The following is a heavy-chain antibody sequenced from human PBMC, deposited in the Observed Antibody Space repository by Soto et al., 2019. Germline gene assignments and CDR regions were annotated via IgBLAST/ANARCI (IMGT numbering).Heavy chain of an antibody. D-gene: IGHD3-10*01. J-gene: IGHJ3*02. Sequence: PGGSPRLSCSGSGFIFSSYSMNWVRQAPGKGLEWVSSISSSSSYIYYADSVKGRFTISRDNAKNSLYLQMNSLRAEDTAVYYCARDCGSVQGAFDIWGQGTMVTVSS. CDR3: ARDCGSVQGAFDI. V-gene: IGHV3-21*01. CDR1: GFIFSSYS. CDR2: ISSSSSYI.